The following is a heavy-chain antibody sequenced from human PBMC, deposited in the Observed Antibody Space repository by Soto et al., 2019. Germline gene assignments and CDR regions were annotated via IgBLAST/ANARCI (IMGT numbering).Heavy chain of an antibody. Sequence: QLQLQESGSGLVKPSQTLSLTCAVSGGSISSGGYSWSWIRQPPGKGLEWIGYIYHSGSTYYNPSLKGRVTIAVERSKNQFSLRLSSVTAADTAVYYCAAGGGLPRYYWGQGTLVTVSS. CDR1: GGSISSGGYS. CDR2: IYHSGST. D-gene: IGHD5-12*01. V-gene: IGHV4-30-2*01. CDR3: AAGGGLPRYY. J-gene: IGHJ4*02.